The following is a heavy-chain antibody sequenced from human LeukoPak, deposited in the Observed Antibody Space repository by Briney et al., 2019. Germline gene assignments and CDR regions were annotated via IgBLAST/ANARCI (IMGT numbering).Heavy chain of an antibody. J-gene: IGHJ5*02. D-gene: IGHD3-22*01. V-gene: IGHV3-21*04. CDR3: AKDDGVTMIVVVKTPWFDP. Sequence: GGSLRLSCAASGFTLSTFDMNWVRQAPGKGLEWVSSISTSSRYIYYRDSVKGRFTISRDDAKNSLYLQMNSLRAEDTAVYYCAKDDGVTMIVVVKTPWFDPWGQGTLVTVSS. CDR1: GFTLSTFD. CDR2: ISTSSRYI.